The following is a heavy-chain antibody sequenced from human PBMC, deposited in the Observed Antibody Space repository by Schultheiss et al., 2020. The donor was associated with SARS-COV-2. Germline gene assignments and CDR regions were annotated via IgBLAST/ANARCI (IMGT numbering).Heavy chain of an antibody. V-gene: IGHV3-30*18. CDR2: ISYDGSNK. D-gene: IGHD6-13*01. Sequence: GESLKISCAASGFTFSSYGMHWVRQAPGEGLEWVAVISYDGSNKYYADSVKGRFTISRDNSKNTLYLQMNSLRAEDTAVYYCAKEYKKGIAAAGSNYFDYWGQGTLVTVSS. J-gene: IGHJ4*02. CDR1: GFTFSSYG. CDR3: AKEYKKGIAAAGSNYFDY.